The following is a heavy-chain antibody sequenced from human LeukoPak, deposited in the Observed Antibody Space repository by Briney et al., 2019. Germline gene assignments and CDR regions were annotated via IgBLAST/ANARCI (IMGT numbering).Heavy chain of an antibody. CDR3: ARGYTAAAELNA. D-gene: IGHD6-13*01. Sequence: SETLSLTCTVSGDSVSSDNYYWSWIRQPPGKGLEWIGYIYYSGSTNYNPSLKSRVTISVDTSKNQFSLKLSSVTAADTAVYYCARGYTAAAELNAWGQGTLVTVSS. CDR2: IYYSGST. CDR1: GDSVSSDNYY. V-gene: IGHV4-61*01. J-gene: IGHJ5*02.